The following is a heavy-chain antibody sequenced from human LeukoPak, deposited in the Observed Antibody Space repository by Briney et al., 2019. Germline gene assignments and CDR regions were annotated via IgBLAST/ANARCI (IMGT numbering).Heavy chain of an antibody. D-gene: IGHD6-19*01. CDR1: GYSFTSYW. CDR3: ARYGIAVAGRDY. V-gene: IGHV5-51*01. J-gene: IGHJ4*02. CDR2: IYPGDSDT. Sequence: GESLKISCKGSGYSFTSYWIGWVRQMPGEGLEWMGVIYPGDSDTRYSPSFQGQVTISADKSISTASLQWSSLKAADTAVYYCARYGIAVAGRDYWGQETLVTVSS.